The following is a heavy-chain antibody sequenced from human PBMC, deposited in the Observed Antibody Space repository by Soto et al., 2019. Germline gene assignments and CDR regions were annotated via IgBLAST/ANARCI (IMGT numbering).Heavy chain of an antibody. Sequence: QVQLVESGGGVVQPGRSLRLSCAASGFTFSSYAMHWVRQAPGKGLEWVAVISYDGSNKYYADSVKGRFTISRDNSKNTLYLQMNSLRAEDTAVYYFARDHRIASSSQFDPWCQGTLVTVSS. D-gene: IGHD2-2*01. CDR3: ARDHRIASSSQFDP. CDR1: GFTFSSYA. J-gene: IGHJ5*02. V-gene: IGHV3-30-3*01. CDR2: ISYDGSNK.